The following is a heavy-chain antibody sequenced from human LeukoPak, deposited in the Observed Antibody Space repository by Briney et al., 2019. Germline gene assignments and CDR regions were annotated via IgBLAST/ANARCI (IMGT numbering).Heavy chain of an antibody. Sequence: GGSLRLSCAASGFTFDDYAMHWVRQAPGKGLEWVSGISWNSGSIGYADSVKGRFTISRDNAKNSLYLQMNSLRAEDTAVYYCARAALRVSYYDFWSGFHYYMDVWGKGTTVTVSS. CDR2: ISWNSGSI. V-gene: IGHV3-9*01. J-gene: IGHJ6*03. CDR1: GFTFDDYA. CDR3: ARAALRVSYYDFWSGFHYYMDV. D-gene: IGHD3-3*01.